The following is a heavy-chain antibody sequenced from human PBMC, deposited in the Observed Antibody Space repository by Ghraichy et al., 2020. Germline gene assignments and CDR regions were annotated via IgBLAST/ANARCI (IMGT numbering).Heavy chain of an antibody. Sequence: GGSLRLSCAASGFTFNNYAMSWVRQAPGKGLEWVSAVSVTGGSTFYADSLEGRFTISRDNSKNMLYLQMNSLRAEDTALYYCAKEGTYSSLNYFDYWGQGTLVTVSS. V-gene: IGHV3-23*01. J-gene: IGHJ4*02. CDR2: VSVTGGST. D-gene: IGHD1-26*01. CDR3: AKEGTYSSLNYFDY. CDR1: GFTFNNYA.